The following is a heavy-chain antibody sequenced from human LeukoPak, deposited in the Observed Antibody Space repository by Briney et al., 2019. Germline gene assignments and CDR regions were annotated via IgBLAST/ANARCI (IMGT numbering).Heavy chain of an antibody. CDR2: IIPIFGTA. V-gene: IGHV1-69*05. D-gene: IGHD3-10*01. Sequence: SVKVSCKASGGTFSSYAISWVRQAPGQGLEWMGGIIPIFGTADYAQKFQGRVTITTDESTSTAYMELSSLRSEDTAVYYCARVGSYYGSGSHYYFDYWGQGTLVTVSS. CDR1: GGTFSSYA. CDR3: ARVGSYYGSGSHYYFDY. J-gene: IGHJ4*02.